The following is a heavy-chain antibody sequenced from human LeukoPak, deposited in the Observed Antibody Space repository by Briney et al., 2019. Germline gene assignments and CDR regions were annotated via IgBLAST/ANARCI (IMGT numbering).Heavy chain of an antibody. CDR3: ARDIDYYYYMDV. V-gene: IGHV3-21*01. CDR1: GFTFSTYN. D-gene: IGHD2-15*01. Sequence: GGSLRLSCAASGFTFSTYNMNWVRQAPGKGLEWVSSISGSRTYIYYADSVKGRFTISRDNAKNSLYLQMNSLRAEDTAVYYCARDIDYYYYMDVWGKGTTVTISS. J-gene: IGHJ6*03. CDR2: ISGSRTYI.